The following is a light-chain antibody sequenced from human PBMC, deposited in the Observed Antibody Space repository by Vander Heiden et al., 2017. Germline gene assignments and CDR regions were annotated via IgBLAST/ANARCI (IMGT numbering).Light chain of an antibody. CDR2: DAS. CDR1: LDITNY. V-gene: IGKV1-33*01. Sequence: IQMPHPPSSLSASVGDKFTITCQASLDITNYLNWYQQKPGKAPKLLIYDASNLETGVPSRFSGSGSGTQFTFTISSLQPDDFATYYCQQYDYLPPTFGQGTRLEIK. J-gene: IGKJ5*01. CDR3: QQYDYLPPT.